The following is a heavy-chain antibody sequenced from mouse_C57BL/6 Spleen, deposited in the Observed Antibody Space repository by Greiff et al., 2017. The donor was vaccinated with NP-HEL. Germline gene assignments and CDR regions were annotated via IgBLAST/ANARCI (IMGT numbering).Heavy chain of an antibody. Sequence: EVQLVESGGDLVKPGGSLKLSCAASGFTFSSYGMSWVRQTPDKRLEWVATISSGGSYTYYPDSVKGRFTISRDNAKNTLYLQMSSLKSEDTAMYYCARRELGWYFDVWGTGTTVTVS. CDR3: ARRELGWYFDV. CDR1: GFTFSSYG. CDR2: ISSGGSYT. J-gene: IGHJ1*03. D-gene: IGHD4-1*01. V-gene: IGHV5-6*01.